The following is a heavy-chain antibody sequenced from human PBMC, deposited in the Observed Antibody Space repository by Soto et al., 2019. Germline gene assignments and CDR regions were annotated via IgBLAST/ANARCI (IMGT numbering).Heavy chain of an antibody. V-gene: IGHV3-23*01. J-gene: IGHJ4*02. D-gene: IGHD2-2*01. CDR3: AKDDIVVIPAADYFDY. CDR1: GFTFSSYA. Sequence: EVQLLESGGGLVQPGGSLRLSCAASGFTFSSYAMSWVRQAPGKGLEWVSAISGSGGDTYYADSVKGRFTISRDNSKNTVYLQMNSLRAEDTAVYYCAKDDIVVIPAADYFDYWGQGTLVTVSS. CDR2: ISGSGGDT.